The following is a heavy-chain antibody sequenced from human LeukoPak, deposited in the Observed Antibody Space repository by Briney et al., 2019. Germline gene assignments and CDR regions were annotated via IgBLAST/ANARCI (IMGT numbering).Heavy chain of an antibody. CDR3: AAYGSGAP. J-gene: IGHJ4*02. CDR1: GFTFSSYV. V-gene: IGHV3-23*01. Sequence: PGGSLRLSCAASGFTFSSYVMNWARQAPGKGLEWVSTISNSGGSTYYADSVKGRFTISRDNSNNTLYLQMNSLRAEDTAVYYCAAYGSGAPGGQGTLVTVSS. D-gene: IGHD6-19*01. CDR2: ISNSGGST.